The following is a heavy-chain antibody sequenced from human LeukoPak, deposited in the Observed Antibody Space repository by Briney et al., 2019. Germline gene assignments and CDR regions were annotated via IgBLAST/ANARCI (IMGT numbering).Heavy chain of an antibody. V-gene: IGHV3-23*01. J-gene: IGHJ6*02. Sequence: QTGGSLRLSCAASGFTFSSYAMSWVRQAPGKGLEWVSAISGSGGSTYYADSVKGRFTISRDNSKNTLYLQMNSLRAEDTAVYYCAKDTIRRWDTRPLGSRRGMDVWGQGTTVTVSS. CDR3: AKDTIRRWDTRPLGSRRGMDV. CDR1: GFTFSSYA. CDR2: ISGSGGST. D-gene: IGHD2-21*01.